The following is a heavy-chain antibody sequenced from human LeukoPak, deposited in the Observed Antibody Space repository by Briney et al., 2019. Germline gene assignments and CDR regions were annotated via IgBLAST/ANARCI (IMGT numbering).Heavy chain of an antibody. V-gene: IGHV6-1*01. CDR3: ARDVGTSGWHTFDY. CDR2: TYYRSKWYN. J-gene: IGHJ4*02. CDR1: GDSVSSNNGA. Sequence: SQTLSLTCAISGDSVSSNNGAWNWIRQSPSRGFEWLGRTYYRSKWYNDFAPSMQGRITINPDTSKNQFSLQLYSVTPEDTAVYYCARDVGTSGWHTFDYWGQGTLVTVSS. D-gene: IGHD6-19*01.